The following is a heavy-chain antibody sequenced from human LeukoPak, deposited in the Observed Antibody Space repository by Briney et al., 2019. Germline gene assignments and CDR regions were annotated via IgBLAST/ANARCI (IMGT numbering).Heavy chain of an antibody. J-gene: IGHJ4*02. V-gene: IGHV3-23*01. D-gene: IGHD3-16*02. CDR3: AKTVSGSYSYQGGDY. CDR1: GFTFSSYA. CDR2: ISGSGENT. Sequence: GGSLRLSCAASGFTFSSYAMSWVRQAPGKGLEWVSAISGSGENTNYADSVKGRFTMSRDNSRNMLYLQMDSLRDEDTAKYYCAKTVSGSYSYQGGDYWGQGTLVTVSS.